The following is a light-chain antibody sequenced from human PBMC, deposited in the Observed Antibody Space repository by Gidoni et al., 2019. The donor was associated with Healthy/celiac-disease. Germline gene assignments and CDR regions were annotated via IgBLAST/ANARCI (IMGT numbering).Light chain of an antibody. J-gene: IGKJ4*01. CDR1: HSISSW. V-gene: IGKV1-5*03. Sequence: DIQMTQSPSTLSASVGDRVTITCRARHSISSWLAWYQQKPGKAPKLLIYKASSLESGVPSRFSDIGSGTEFPLPISSLQPDDFSTDYCQQYNSYPLTFGGWTKVEIK. CDR3: QQYNSYPLT. CDR2: KAS.